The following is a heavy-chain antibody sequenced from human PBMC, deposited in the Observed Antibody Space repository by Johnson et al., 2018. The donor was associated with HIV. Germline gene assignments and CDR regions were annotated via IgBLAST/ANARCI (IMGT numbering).Heavy chain of an antibody. J-gene: IGHJ3*02. CDR1: GFNFRSYG. V-gene: IGHV3-33*01. D-gene: IGHD2-2*01. Sequence: QVQLVESGGGVVQPGTSLRLSCEASGFNFRSYGMHWVRLAPGQGLEWVAGISYDGSKIDYIESVKGHFPISRDNSKNTLYLQMNSLRAGDTAVYYWARAKNTRIYIVVVPAAKRSAFDIWGQGTMVTVSS. CDR3: ARAKNTRIYIVVVPAAKRSAFDI. CDR2: ISYDGSKI.